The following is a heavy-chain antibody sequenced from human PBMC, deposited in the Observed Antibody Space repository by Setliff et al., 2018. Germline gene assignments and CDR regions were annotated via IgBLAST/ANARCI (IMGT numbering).Heavy chain of an antibody. J-gene: IGHJ6*04. CDR1: GASITSGGFY. CDR3: ARDGLGAFSLRSMDV. D-gene: IGHD3-3*02. CDR2: ISPSGST. V-gene: IGHV4-61*10. Sequence: PSETLSLTCSVSGASITSGGFYWTWIRQPAGKGLEWIGHISPSGSTNYNPSLKSRVTISLDTSKNQFSLQLSSVTAADTAVYYCARDGLGAFSLRSMDVWGKGTTVTVSS.